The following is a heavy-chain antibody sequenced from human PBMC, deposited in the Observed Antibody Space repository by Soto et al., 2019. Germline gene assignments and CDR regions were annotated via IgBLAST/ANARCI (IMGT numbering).Heavy chain of an antibody. D-gene: IGHD6-19*01. CDR3: AHIVVAGLGYYFDY. CDR1: GFSLSSTRMA. Sequence: QITLKESGPTLVKPTQTLTLTCTFSGFSLSSTRMAVGWIRQPPGKALEWLALIYWDDDKSYSPFLKSRLTITKDTSKTQVVLTMSNMDPVDTARYYCAHIVVAGLGYYFDYWGQGTLVTVSS. V-gene: IGHV2-5*02. J-gene: IGHJ4*02. CDR2: IYWDDDK.